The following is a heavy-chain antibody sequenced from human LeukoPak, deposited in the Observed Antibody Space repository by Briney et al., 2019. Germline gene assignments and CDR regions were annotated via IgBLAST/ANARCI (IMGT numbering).Heavy chain of an antibody. CDR2: INPSGAST. Sequence: ASVKVSCKASGHTFTDFYMNWVRQAPGQGLEWMGIINPSGASTRYAQKFQGRVTVTRDTSTSTVYMELSSLRSEDTAVYYCARGDRRRPPSSIGWYSENIFDYWGQGTLVTVSS. CDR1: GHTFTDFY. CDR3: ARGDRRRPPSSIGWYSENIFDY. V-gene: IGHV1-46*01. J-gene: IGHJ4*02. D-gene: IGHD6-13*01.